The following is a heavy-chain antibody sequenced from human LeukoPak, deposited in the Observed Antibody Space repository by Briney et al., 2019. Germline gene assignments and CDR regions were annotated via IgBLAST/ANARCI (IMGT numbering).Heavy chain of an antibody. CDR2: IIPIFGTA. D-gene: IGHD4-17*01. V-gene: IGHV1-69*13. J-gene: IGHJ3*02. CDR3: ARESQTTTVTDAFDI. CDR1: GGTFSSYA. Sequence: GASVKVSYKASGGTFSSYAISWVRQAPGQGLEWMGGIIPIFGTANYAQKFQGRVTITADESTSTAYMELSSLRSEDTAVYYCARESQTTTVTDAFDIWGQGTMVTVSS.